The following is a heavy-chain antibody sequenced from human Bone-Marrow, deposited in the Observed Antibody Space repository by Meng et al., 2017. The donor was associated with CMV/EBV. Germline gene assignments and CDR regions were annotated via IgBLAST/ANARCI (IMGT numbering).Heavy chain of an antibody. J-gene: IGHJ6*02. Sequence: ASVKVSCKASGGTFSSYAISWVRQAPGQGLEGMGIINPSGGSTSYAQKFQGRVTMTRDTSTSTVYMELSSLRSEDTAVYYCARDRGAPTSNGSGSRKVGVYDYYGMDVWGQGTTVTGSS. D-gene: IGHD3-10*01. V-gene: IGHV1-46*01. CDR1: GGTFSSYA. CDR2: INPSGGST. CDR3: ARDRGAPTSNGSGSRKVGVYDYYGMDV.